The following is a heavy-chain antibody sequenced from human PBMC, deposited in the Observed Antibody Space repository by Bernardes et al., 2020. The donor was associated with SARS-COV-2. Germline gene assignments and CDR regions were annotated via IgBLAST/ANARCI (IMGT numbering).Heavy chain of an antibody. CDR2: ISRTSIYI. CDR3: ARHLEGEALDV. J-gene: IGHJ3*01. V-gene: IGHV3-21*01. CDR1: GFTLSSYS. Sequence: GRSLRLSCEASGFTLSSYSMHWVRQAPGKGLEWVSSISRTSIYIYYADSVRGRFTISRGSAQDSLYLQLNRLNAEDTAVYYCARHLEGEALDVWGQGTMVTVSS. D-gene: IGHD3-10*01.